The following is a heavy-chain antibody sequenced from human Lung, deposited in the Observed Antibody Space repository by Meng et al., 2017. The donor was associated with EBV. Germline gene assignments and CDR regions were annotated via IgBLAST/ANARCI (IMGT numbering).Heavy chain of an antibody. CDR1: GGSISTYNYY. D-gene: IGHD2-2*01. CDR3: ARGELLWDY. V-gene: IGHV4-39*07. CDR2: IYYSGST. J-gene: IGHJ4*02. Sequence: QLQLQGSGPGLVKPSETLSLTCTVSGGSISTYNYYWGWIRQPPGKGLEWIGSIYYSGSTFYNPSLKSRVTISLDTSKNQFSLKLTSVTAADTAVYFCARGELLWDYWGQGTLVTVSS.